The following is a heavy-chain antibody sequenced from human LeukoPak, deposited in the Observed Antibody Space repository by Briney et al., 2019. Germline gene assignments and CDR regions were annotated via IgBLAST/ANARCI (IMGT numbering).Heavy chain of an antibody. CDR3: ARLGLWFGEP. Sequence: SETLPLTCAVYGGSFSGYYWSWIRQPPGKGLEWIGEINHSGSTNYNPSLKSRVTISVDTSKNQFSLKLSSVTAADTAVYYCARLGLWFGEPWGQGTLVTVSS. J-gene: IGHJ4*02. D-gene: IGHD3-10*01. CDR1: GGSFSGYY. CDR2: INHSGST. V-gene: IGHV4-34*01.